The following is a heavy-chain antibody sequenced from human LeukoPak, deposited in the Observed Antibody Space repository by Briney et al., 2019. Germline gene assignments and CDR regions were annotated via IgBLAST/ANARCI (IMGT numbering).Heavy chain of an antibody. D-gene: IGHD3-22*01. Sequence: ASVKVSCKASGYTFTSYDINWVRQAPGQGLEWMGWMNPNSGNTGYAQKFQGRVTMTRNTSISTAYMELSSLRSEDTAVYYCARGKDSSGYYSFDYWGQGTLVTVSS. CDR1: GYTFTSYD. J-gene: IGHJ4*02. V-gene: IGHV1-8*01. CDR3: ARGKDSSGYYSFDY. CDR2: MNPNSGNT.